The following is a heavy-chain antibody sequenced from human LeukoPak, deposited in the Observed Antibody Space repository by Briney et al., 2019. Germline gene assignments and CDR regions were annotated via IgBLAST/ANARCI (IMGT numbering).Heavy chain of an antibody. D-gene: IGHD3-22*01. Sequence: PVRSLRVSRAASGFTFRSHAMHWIRQAPGKGLEWVAVISYDGTNKYYADSVKGRFTISRDNSKNTLYLQMNSLRAEDTAVYYCAREQYDRNYFDYWGEGTLDSVSS. CDR3: AREQYDRNYFDY. J-gene: IGHJ4*02. V-gene: IGHV3-30-3*01. CDR1: GFTFRSHA. CDR2: ISYDGTNK.